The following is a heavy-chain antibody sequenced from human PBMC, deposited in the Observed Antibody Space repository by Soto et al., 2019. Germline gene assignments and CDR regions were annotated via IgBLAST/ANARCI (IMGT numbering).Heavy chain of an antibody. Sequence: PGGSLRLSCAASGFTFNTYCMSWVRQAPGKGLECVSGISVTGGSTYYEESVKGRFTISRDNSKNKLYLKMKSLRAEDTAVYYCARTIGFFHXWGQGTLVTVSX. D-gene: IGHD1-7*01. CDR3: ARTIGFFHX. J-gene: IGHJ4*02. V-gene: IGHV3-23*01. CDR1: GFTFNTYC. CDR2: ISVTGGST.